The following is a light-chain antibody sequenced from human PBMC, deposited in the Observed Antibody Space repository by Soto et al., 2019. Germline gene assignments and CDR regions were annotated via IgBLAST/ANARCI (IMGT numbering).Light chain of an antibody. Sequence: QSVLTQPSSLSASPGASVSLACTLRSGSEVGTYNMHWYQQKPGSPPQYLLRYKSDSDKRQASGVPSRFSGSKDASANEGILLISGLQTEDDADYYCMIWHSGAWVFGGGTKLTVL. CDR1: SGSEVGTYN. CDR2: YKSDSDK. J-gene: IGLJ3*02. CDR3: MIWHSGAWV. V-gene: IGLV5-45*03.